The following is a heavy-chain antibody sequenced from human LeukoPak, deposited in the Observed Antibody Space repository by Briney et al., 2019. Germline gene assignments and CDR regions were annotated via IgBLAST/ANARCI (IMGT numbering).Heavy chain of an antibody. Sequence: SETLSLTCTVSGGSIISSDYHWGWVRQPPGKGLERIVTISYSGNTDYNPSLRSRVTISVDTSNNQFSLRLGSVTAADTAVYHCARHCCSGPAKRVFDTWGQGTMVTVSS. J-gene: IGHJ3*02. CDR1: GGSIISSDYH. V-gene: IGHV4-39*01. CDR2: ISYSGNT. CDR3: ARHCCSGPAKRVFDT. D-gene: IGHD2-15*01.